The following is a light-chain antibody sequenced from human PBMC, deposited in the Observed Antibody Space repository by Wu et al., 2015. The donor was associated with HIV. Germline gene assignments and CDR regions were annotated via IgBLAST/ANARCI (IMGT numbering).Light chain of an antibody. Sequence: EIVLTQSPGTLSLSPGERATLSCRASQSVSSTYLAWYQQKPGQAPRLLIFGSSTRASDIPDRFSGSGSGTDFTLTTNRLEPEDFAVYYCQQHGSSFTFGPGTKVDLK. V-gene: IGKV3-20*01. CDR1: QSVSSTY. CDR3: QQHGSSFT. CDR2: GSS. J-gene: IGKJ3*01.